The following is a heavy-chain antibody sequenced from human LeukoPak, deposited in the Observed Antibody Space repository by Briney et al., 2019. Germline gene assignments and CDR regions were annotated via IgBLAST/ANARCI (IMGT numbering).Heavy chain of an antibody. CDR2: ISSSSSTI. CDR3: ARDLHITITFGLLP. J-gene: IGHJ5*02. V-gene: IGHV3-48*01. Sequence: GGSLRLSCAASGFTFSSYSMNWVRQAPGKGLEWVSYISSSSSTIYYADSVKGRFTISRDNAKNSLYLQMNSLRAEDTAVYYCARDLHITITFGLLPWGQGTLVTVSS. D-gene: IGHD3-10*01. CDR1: GFTFSSYS.